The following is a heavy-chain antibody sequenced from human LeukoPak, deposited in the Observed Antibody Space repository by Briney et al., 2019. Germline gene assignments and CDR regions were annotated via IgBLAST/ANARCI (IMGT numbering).Heavy chain of an antibody. CDR3: ARLYNRPVATDNWFDP. CDR1: GYSISSGYY. CDR2: IYHSGST. D-gene: IGHD5-12*01. V-gene: IGHV4-38-2*02. J-gene: IGHJ5*02. Sequence: SETLSLTCTVSGYSISSGYYWGWIRQPPGKGLEWLGSIYHSGSTYYNPSLKSRVTISVDTSKNQFSLKLSSVTAADTAVYYCARLYNRPVATDNWFDPWGQGTLVTVSS.